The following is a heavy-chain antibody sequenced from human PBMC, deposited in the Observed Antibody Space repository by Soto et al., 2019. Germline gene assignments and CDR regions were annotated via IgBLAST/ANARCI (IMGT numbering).Heavy chain of an antibody. Sequence: SVKVSCKASGGTFSSYAISWVRQAPGQGLEWMGGIIPIFGTANYAQKFQGRVTITADESTSTAYMELSSLRSEDTAVYYCARSGLYSSGWYPNYYYGMDVWGQGTTVTVSS. D-gene: IGHD6-19*01. CDR2: IIPIFGTA. J-gene: IGHJ6*02. CDR1: GGTFSSYA. V-gene: IGHV1-69*13. CDR3: ARSGLYSSGWYPNYYYGMDV.